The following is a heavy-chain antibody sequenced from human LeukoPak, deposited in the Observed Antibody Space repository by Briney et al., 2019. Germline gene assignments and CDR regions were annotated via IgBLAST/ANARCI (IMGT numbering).Heavy chain of an antibody. J-gene: IGHJ3*02. CDR1: GYTFTSYY. V-gene: IGHV1-46*01. CDR2: INPSGGST. D-gene: IGHD1-26*01. CDR3: ARVLSGSYVNSAFDI. Sequence: ASVKVSCKASGYTFTSYYMHWVRQAPGQGLEWMGIINPSGGSTSYAQKFQGRVTMTRDTSTSTVYMELSSLRSEDTAMYYCARVLSGSYVNSAFDIWGQGTMVTVSS.